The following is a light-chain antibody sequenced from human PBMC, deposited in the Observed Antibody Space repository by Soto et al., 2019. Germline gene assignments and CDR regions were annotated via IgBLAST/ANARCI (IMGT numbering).Light chain of an antibody. CDR1: QSVSTN. CDR3: QHYNKWPPWT. J-gene: IGKJ1*01. Sequence: EIELTQSPATLSVSPGERASLSCRASQSVSTNVAWYQQKPGQAPRLLIYGASIRATTTPAKFSGSGSGTEFTLTISSLQSEDFAVYYCQHYNKWPPWTFGQGT. V-gene: IGKV3-15*01. CDR2: GAS.